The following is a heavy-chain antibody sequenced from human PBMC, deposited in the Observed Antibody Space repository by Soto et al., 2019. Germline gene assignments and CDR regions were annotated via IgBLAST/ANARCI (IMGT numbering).Heavy chain of an antibody. CDR1: GFSFSSYA. D-gene: IGHD6-6*01. Sequence: PGGSLRLSCSASGFSFSSYAMHWVRQAPGKGLEYVSGVSNNGGSTYYADSMKGRFTISRDNSKNSLYLQMSSLRAEDTAVYYCVKDRVLSTIADRRSFDYWGQGTLVTV. V-gene: IGHV3-64D*06. J-gene: IGHJ4*02. CDR3: VKDRVLSTIADRRSFDY. CDR2: VSNNGGST.